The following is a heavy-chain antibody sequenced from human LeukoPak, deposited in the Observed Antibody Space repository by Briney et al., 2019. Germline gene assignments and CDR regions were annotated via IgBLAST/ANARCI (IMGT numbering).Heavy chain of an antibody. V-gene: IGHV4-31*03. CDR2: IYYSGST. Sequence: SETLSLTCTVSGGSISSGGYYWSWIRQHPGKGLEWIGYIYYSGSTYYNPSLKSRVTISVDTSKNQFSLKLSSVTAADTAVYYCARDRPDYYYGMDVRGQGTTVTVSS. J-gene: IGHJ6*02. CDR3: ARDRPDYYYGMDV. CDR1: GGSISSGGYY.